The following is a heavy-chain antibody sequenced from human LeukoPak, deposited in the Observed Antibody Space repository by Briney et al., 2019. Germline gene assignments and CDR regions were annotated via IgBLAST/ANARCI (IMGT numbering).Heavy chain of an antibody. Sequence: RESLKISCKGSGYSFTSYWIGWVRQMPGKGLEWMGIIYPGDSDTRYSPSFQGQVTISADKSISTAYLQWSSLKASDTAMYYCARHACNGGSCYSANYWGQGTLVTVSS. D-gene: IGHD2-15*01. J-gene: IGHJ4*02. CDR3: ARHACNGGSCYSANY. CDR1: GYSFTSYW. V-gene: IGHV5-51*01. CDR2: IYPGDSDT.